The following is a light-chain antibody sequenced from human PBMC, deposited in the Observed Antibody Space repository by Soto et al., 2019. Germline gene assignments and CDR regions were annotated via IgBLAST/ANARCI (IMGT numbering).Light chain of an antibody. V-gene: IGLV2-14*01. Sequence: LTQPASVSGSPGQSIAISCTGSSSDVGGYNYVSWYQQHPGKAPQLIIYEVTNRPSGVSNRLSGSKSGNTASLTISGLQAEDEADYYCSSYTSSSTRVFGTGTKVTVL. CDR2: EVT. CDR3: SSYTSSSTRV. J-gene: IGLJ1*01. CDR1: SSDVGGYNY.